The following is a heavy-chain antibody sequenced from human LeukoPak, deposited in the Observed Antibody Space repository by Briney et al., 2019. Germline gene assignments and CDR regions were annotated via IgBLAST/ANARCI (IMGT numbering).Heavy chain of an antibody. D-gene: IGHD2/OR15-2a*01. CDR3: AKSCNSGNCYYNY. J-gene: IGHJ4*02. CDR2: ISGSGSST. Sequence: GGSLRLSCAASGFTFGNCAMSWVRQAPEQGLEWVSGISGSGSSTYYADSVKGRFTISRDNSENTLSLQMNSLRADDTAIYYCAKSCNSGNCYYNYWGQGTLVTVSS. V-gene: IGHV3-23*01. CDR1: GFTFGNCA.